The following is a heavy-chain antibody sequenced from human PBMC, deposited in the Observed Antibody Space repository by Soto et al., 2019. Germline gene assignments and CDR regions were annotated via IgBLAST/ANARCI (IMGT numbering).Heavy chain of an antibody. Sequence: QVQLQESGPGLVKPSQTLSLACTVSGGPISSGGYYWNWIRQHPGKGLEWVGYIFYTGTTHYNPHLQSRINISFDTSKNQFSLRLNSVTAADTAVYYCARGEYSYGPQFDYWGQGTLVTVSS. D-gene: IGHD5-18*01. CDR3: ARGEYSYGPQFDY. J-gene: IGHJ4*02. V-gene: IGHV4-31*03. CDR1: GGPISSGGYY. CDR2: IFYTGTT.